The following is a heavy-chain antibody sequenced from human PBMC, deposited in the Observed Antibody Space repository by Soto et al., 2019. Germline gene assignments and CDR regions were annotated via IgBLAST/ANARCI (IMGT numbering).Heavy chain of an antibody. J-gene: IGHJ4*02. CDR1: GFTVSSNY. CDR3: ARWSIVVVPAAGAGYFDY. D-gene: IGHD2-2*01. CDR2: IYSGGST. V-gene: IGHV3-66*01. Sequence: GGSLRLSCAASGFTVSSNYMSWVRQAPGKGLEWVSVIYSGGSTYYADSVKGRFTISRDNSKNTLYLQMNSLRAEDTAVYYCARWSIVVVPAAGAGYFDYWGQGTLVTVSS.